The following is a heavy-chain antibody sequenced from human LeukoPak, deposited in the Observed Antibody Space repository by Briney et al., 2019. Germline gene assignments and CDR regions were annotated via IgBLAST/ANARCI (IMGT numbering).Heavy chain of an antibody. J-gene: IGHJ3*02. D-gene: IGHD2/OR15-2a*01. CDR3: AHKGLLDSFDAFDI. CDR1: GFSLSTSGVG. CDR2: IYWDDDE. Sequence: SGPTLVNPTQTLTLTCTFSGFSLSTSGVGVGWIRQPPGKALEWLALIYWDDDERYSPSLKSRLTITKDTSKNQVVLTMTNMDPMDTATYYCAHKGLLDSFDAFDIWGQGTMVTVSS. V-gene: IGHV2-5*02.